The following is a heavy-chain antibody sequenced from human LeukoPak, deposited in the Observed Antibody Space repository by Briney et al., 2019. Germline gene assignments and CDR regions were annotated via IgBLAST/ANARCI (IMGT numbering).Heavy chain of an antibody. V-gene: IGHV4-34*01. CDR1: GGSFSGYY. Sequence: SETLSLTCAVYGGSFSGYYWSWIRQPPGKGLEWIGEINHSGSTNYNPSLKSRVSFSVDTSQKQFSLKLKSVTAADTAVYYCVRGPYGSSISNWFDPWGQRILVIVSS. CDR2: INHSGST. D-gene: IGHD3-10*01. CDR3: VRGPYGSSISNWFDP. J-gene: IGHJ5*02.